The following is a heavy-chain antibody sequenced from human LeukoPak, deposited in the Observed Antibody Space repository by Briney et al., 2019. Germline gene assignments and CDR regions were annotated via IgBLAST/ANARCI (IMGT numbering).Heavy chain of an antibody. V-gene: IGHV3-74*01. CDR1: GFTFNNYA. D-gene: IGHD1-26*01. Sequence: GGSLRLSCVASGFTFNNYAMHWVRQAPGRGLEWVSRINGDESSTNYADSVRGRFTISRDNAKDTLYLHMNSLTAEDTAVYYCARGAKWAYYFDYWGQGTLVTVSS. CDR2: INGDESST. CDR3: ARGAKWAYYFDY. J-gene: IGHJ4*02.